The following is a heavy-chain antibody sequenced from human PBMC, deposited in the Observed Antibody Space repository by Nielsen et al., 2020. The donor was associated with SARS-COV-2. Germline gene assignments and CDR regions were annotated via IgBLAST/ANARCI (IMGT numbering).Heavy chain of an antibody. J-gene: IGHJ3*02. CDR3: ARDRVTMVRGVIIDDDAFDI. Sequence: GGSLRLSCAASGFTFDDYAMHWVRQAPGKGLEWVSGISWNSGSIGYADSVKGRFTISRDNAKNSLYLQMNSLRAEDTAVYYCARDRVTMVRGVIIDDDAFDIWGQGTMVTVSS. D-gene: IGHD3-10*01. CDR1: GFTFDDYA. CDR2: ISWNSGSI. V-gene: IGHV3-9*01.